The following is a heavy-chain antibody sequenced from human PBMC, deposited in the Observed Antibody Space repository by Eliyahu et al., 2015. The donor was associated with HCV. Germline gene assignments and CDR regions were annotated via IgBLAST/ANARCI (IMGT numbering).Heavy chain of an antibody. V-gene: IGHV4-39*01. D-gene: IGHD5-18*01. Sequence: GLEWIGSIYYSGSTYYNPSLKSRVTISVDTSKNQFSLKLSSVTAADTAVYYCARRNTAMVIMRLWFDPWGQGTLVTVSS. J-gene: IGHJ5*02. CDR3: ARRNTAMVIMRLWFDP. CDR2: IYYSGST.